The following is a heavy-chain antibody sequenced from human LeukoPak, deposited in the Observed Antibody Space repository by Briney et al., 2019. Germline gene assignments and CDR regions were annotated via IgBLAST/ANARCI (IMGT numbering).Heavy chain of an antibody. Sequence: GESLKISCKGSGYSFTSYWIGWVRQMPGKGLEWMGIIYPGDSDTRYSPSSQGQVTISADKSISTAYLQWSSLKASDTAMYYCATGVAATGTSYYYYYGMDVWGQGTTVTVSS. V-gene: IGHV5-51*01. CDR2: IYPGDSDT. J-gene: IGHJ6*02. CDR1: GYSFTSYW. CDR3: ATGVAATGTSYYYYYGMDV. D-gene: IGHD2-15*01.